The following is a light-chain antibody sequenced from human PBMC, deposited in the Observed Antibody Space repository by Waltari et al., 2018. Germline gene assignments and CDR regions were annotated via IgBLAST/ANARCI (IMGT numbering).Light chain of an antibody. Sequence: QLVLTQSPSASASLGASVKFTCTLSSGHSRSAIAWHQQQPEKGPRYLMKVNSDGSHTKGDGFPVRFSGSSYGAERYLTSAILQSEDEADYYCQTWGPGIRVFGGGTKLTVL. CDR1: SGHSRSA. CDR3: QTWGPGIRV. CDR2: VNSDGSH. V-gene: IGLV4-69*01. J-gene: IGLJ3*02.